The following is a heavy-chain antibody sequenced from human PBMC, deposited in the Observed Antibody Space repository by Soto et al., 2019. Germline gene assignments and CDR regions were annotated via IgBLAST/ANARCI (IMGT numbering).Heavy chain of an antibody. CDR3: ARALAVPAYFDY. D-gene: IGHD6-19*01. J-gene: IGHJ4*02. CDR1: GYTFTGYA. Sequence: QVQLVQSGAEEKKPGASVKVSCKASGYTFTGYAMHWVRQAPGQRLEWMGWINAGNGNTKYSQKFQGRVTITRDTSASTAYMELSSLRSEDTALYYCARALAVPAYFDYWGQGTLVTVSS. CDR2: INAGNGNT. V-gene: IGHV1-3*05.